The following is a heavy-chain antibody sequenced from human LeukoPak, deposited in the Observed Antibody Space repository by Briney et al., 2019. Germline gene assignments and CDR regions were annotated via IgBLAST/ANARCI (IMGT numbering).Heavy chain of an antibody. D-gene: IGHD1-26*01. CDR3: ARRYYDSASYYYYYYMDV. Sequence: SETLSLTCTVPGGSISSHYWSWIRQPPGKGLEWIGYIYYSGSTNHNPSLKSRVTISVDTSKNQFPLKLSSVTAADTAVYYCARRYYDSASYYYYYYMDVWGKGTTVTVSS. CDR2: IYYSGST. CDR1: GGSISSHY. J-gene: IGHJ6*03. V-gene: IGHV4-59*11.